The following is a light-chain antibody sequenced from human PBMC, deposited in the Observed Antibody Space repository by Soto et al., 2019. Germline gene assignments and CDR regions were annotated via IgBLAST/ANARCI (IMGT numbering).Light chain of an antibody. CDR3: QQYGSSPWT. CDR1: ESVASNY. CDR2: TAS. Sequence: EIVLTQSPGTLSLSPGDTAALSCRASESVASNYLAWYQQKRGQAPRLLIYTASSRVTGIPDRFSGGGSGADFTLTISRLDPEDSAVYYCQQYGSSPWTLGQGTKVEI. V-gene: IGKV3-20*01. J-gene: IGKJ1*01.